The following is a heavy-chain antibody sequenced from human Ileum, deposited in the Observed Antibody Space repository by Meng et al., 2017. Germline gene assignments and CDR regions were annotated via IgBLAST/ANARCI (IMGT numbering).Heavy chain of an antibody. CDR2: VYNTGNT. D-gene: IGHD6-19*01. Sequence: GRAQSPGPGLGRPPANLSLTCPVSGGSVSSANSYWSWIRQTPGKGLEWIGYVYNTGNTNSNPSLRSRLTMSVDTSNSQFSLKLTSVTAADTAVYYCARGGGGGWPNWFDPWGQGTLVTVSS. J-gene: IGHJ5*02. V-gene: IGHV4-61*01. CDR3: ARGGGGGWPNWFDP. CDR1: GGSVSSANSY.